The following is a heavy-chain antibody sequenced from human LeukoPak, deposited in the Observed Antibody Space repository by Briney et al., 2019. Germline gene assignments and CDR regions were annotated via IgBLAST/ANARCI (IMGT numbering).Heavy chain of an antibody. CDR2: ISGSSSYI. V-gene: IGHV3-21*01. J-gene: IGHJ4*02. CDR3: ARDSEEMATIIHDY. D-gene: IGHD5-24*01. Sequence: GGSLRLSCAASGFTFSSYSMNWVRRAPGKGLEWVSSISGSSSYIYYADSVKGRFTISRDNAKNSLYLQMNSLRAEDTAVYYCARDSEEMATIIHDYWGQGTLVTLSS. CDR1: GFTFSSYS.